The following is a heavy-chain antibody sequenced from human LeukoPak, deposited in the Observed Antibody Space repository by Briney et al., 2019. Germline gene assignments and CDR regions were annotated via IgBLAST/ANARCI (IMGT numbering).Heavy chain of an antibody. CDR1: GGSFSGYY. D-gene: IGHD2-15*01. Sequence: KPSETLSLTCAVYGGSFSGYYWSWIRQPPGKGLEWIGEINHSGSTNYNPSLKSRVTISVDTSKNQFSLKLSSVTAADTAVYYCARGRVVVAATLGYFDYWGQGTLVTVSS. V-gene: IGHV4-34*01. J-gene: IGHJ4*02. CDR3: ARGRVVVAATLGYFDY. CDR2: INHSGST.